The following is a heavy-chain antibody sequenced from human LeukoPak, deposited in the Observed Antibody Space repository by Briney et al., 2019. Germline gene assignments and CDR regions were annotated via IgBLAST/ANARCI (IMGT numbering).Heavy chain of an antibody. D-gene: IGHD3-16*01. CDR1: GGSISTSSYY. CDR2: FYYSGST. CDR3: AREGFSPVGFDY. J-gene: IGHJ4*02. V-gene: IGHV4-39*07. Sequence: PSETLSLTCTVSGGSISTSSYYWGWIRQPPGKGLEWIGSFYYSGSTYYNPSLKSRVTIPVDTSKNQFSLNLTSVTAADTAVYYCAREGFSPVGFDYWGQGTLVTVSS.